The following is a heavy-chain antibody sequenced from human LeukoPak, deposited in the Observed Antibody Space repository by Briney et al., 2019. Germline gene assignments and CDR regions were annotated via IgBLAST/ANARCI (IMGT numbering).Heavy chain of an antibody. CDR1: GFTFSSYD. D-gene: IGHD3-10*01. Sequence: GGSLRLSCAASGFTFSSYDMHWVRQATGKGLEWVSAIGTAGDTYYPGSVKGRFTISRENAKNSLYLQMNSLRAGDTAVYYCARAVGYGSGSYKYYYGMDVWGQGTTVTVSS. CDR3: ARAVGYGSGSYKYYYGMDV. V-gene: IGHV3-13*01. J-gene: IGHJ6*02. CDR2: IGTAGDT.